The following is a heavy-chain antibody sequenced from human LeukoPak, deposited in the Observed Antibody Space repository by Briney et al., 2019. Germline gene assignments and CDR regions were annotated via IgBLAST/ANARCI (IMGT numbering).Heavy chain of an antibody. CDR2: GSGIST. D-gene: IGHD6-19*01. V-gene: IGHV3-23*01. Sequence: GGSLRLSCAASGFTFSNYAMSWVRLAPGKGLEWVSGGSGISTYYADSVKGRFTISRDNSKNTLYLQMNSLRAEDTAVYYCAKSLSSVAGTVYWGQGTLVTVSS. J-gene: IGHJ4*02. CDR3: AKSLSSVAGTVY. CDR1: GFTFSNYA.